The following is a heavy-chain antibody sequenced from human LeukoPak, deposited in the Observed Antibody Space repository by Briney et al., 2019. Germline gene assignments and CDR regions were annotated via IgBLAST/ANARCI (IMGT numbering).Heavy chain of an antibody. V-gene: IGHV3-21*01. CDR3: ARAAGEMATIRY. CDR1: GFTFSSYS. D-gene: IGHD5-24*01. J-gene: IGHJ4*02. Sequence: GGSLRPSCAASGFTFSSYSMNWVRPAPGKGLEWVSSISSSSSYIYYADSVKGRFTISRDNAKNSLYLQMNSLRAEDTAVYYCARAAGEMATIRYWGQGTLVTVSS. CDR2: ISSSSSYI.